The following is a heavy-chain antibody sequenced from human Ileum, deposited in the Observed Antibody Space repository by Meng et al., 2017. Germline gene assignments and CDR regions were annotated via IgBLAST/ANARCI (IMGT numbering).Heavy chain of an antibody. Sequence: GLLVHAGSELKKPGASVKISCKTSGYAFPRYDLNWVRQAPGQGLEWMGRINADSGKPTYAQGFTGRFVFSLDPSASTAFLQINRLKAEDTALYYCARDFERDGHYIIDYWGQGTLVTVSS. CDR1: GYAFPRYD. CDR2: INADSGKP. V-gene: IGHV7-4-1*02. D-gene: IGHD5-24*01. J-gene: IGHJ4*02. CDR3: ARDFERDGHYIIDY.